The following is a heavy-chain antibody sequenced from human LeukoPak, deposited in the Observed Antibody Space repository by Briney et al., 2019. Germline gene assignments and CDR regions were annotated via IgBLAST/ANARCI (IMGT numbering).Heavy chain of an antibody. CDR1: GFTFSSYS. CDR3: ARDGQLRYFDWLSPTPNLYYYYYMDV. D-gene: IGHD3-9*01. V-gene: IGHV3-21*01. J-gene: IGHJ6*03. CDR2: ISSSSSYI. Sequence: GGSLRLSCAASGFTFSSYSMNWVRQAPGKGLEWVSSISSSSSYIYYADSVKGRFTISRDNAKNSLYLQMNSLRAEDTAVYYCARDGQLRYFDWLSPTPNLYYYYYMDVWGKGTTVTVSS.